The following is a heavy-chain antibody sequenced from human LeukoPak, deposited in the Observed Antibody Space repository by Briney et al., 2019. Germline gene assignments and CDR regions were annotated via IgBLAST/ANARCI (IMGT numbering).Heavy chain of an antibody. CDR1: GYTFTGYY. Sequence: ASVKVSCKASGYTFTGYYMHWVRQAPGQGLEWMGIINPSGGSTSYAQKFQGRVTMTRDMSTSTVYMEPSSLRSEDTAVYYCARVGLLVGATTFDYWGQGTLVTVSS. J-gene: IGHJ4*02. V-gene: IGHV1-46*01. CDR2: INPSGGST. CDR3: ARVGLLVGATTFDY. D-gene: IGHD1-26*01.